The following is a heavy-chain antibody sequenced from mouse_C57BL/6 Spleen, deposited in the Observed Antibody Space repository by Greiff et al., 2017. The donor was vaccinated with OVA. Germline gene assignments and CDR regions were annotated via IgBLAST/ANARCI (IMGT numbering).Heavy chain of an antibody. CDR1: GYTFTDYE. CDR2: IDPETGGT. CDR3: TKGSFYYAMDY. J-gene: IGHJ4*01. Sequence: VQLVESGAELVRPGASVTLSCKASGYTFTDYEMHWVKQTPVHGLEWIGAIDPETGGTAYNQKFKGKAILTADKSSSTAYMELRSLTSEDSAVYYCTKGSFYYAMDYWGQGTSVTVSS. V-gene: IGHV1-15*01.